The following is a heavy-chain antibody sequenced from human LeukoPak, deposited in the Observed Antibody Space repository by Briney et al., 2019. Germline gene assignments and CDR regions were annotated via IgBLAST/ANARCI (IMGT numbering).Heavy chain of an antibody. V-gene: IGHV3-21*01. D-gene: IGHD3-22*01. J-gene: IGHJ4*02. CDR3: ARHVVGVGFDY. CDR2: ISSSSSYI. Sequence: PGGSLRLSCAASGFTFSNYNINWVRQAPGKGLEWVASISSSSSYIYYADSVKGRFTISRDNAKNSLYLQMNSLRAEDTAVYYCARHVVGVGFDYWGQGTLVTVSS. CDR1: GFTFSNYN.